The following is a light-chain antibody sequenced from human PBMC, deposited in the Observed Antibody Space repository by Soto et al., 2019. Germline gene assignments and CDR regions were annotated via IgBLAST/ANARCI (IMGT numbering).Light chain of an antibody. V-gene: IGLV2-23*02. CDR2: EVS. J-gene: IGLJ2*01. CDR1: SSDVGSYNL. CDR3: CSYAGSSTFVV. Sequence: QSALTQPASVSGSPGQSITISCTGTSSDVGSYNLVSWYQQHPGKAPKLMIYEVSKRPSGVSNRFCGSKSGTTASLTIAGLEAEDEADYYCCSYAGSSTFVVFGGGTKLTVL.